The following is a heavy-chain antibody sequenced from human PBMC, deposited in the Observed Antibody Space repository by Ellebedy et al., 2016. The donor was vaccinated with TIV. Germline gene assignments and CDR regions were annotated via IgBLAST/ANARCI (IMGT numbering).Heavy chain of an antibody. V-gene: IGHV3-30-3*01. CDR3: ARQAGSRDYYYNYLDV. D-gene: IGHD2-15*01. CDR1: GFALRNSA. J-gene: IGHJ6*03. CDR2: ISQDRDDK. Sequence: GESLKISXAAFGFALRNSAMHWVRQAPGKGLEWVAVISQDRDDKYYVDSVKGRFTISADNSKNTLYLQMDSLRAEDTALYYCARQAGSRDYYYNYLDVWGNGTAVTVSS.